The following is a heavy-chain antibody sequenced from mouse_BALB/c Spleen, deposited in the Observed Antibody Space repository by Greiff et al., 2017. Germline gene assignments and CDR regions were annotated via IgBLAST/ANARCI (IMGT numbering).Heavy chain of an antibody. CDR2: IYPGSGST. D-gene: IGHD1-1*01. Sequence: LQQPGSELVRPGASVKLSCKASGYTFTSYWMHWVKQRPGQGLEWIGNIYPGSGSTNYDEKFKSKATLTVDTSSSTAYMQLSSLTSEDSAVYYCARGGSSSDWYFDVWGAGTTVTVSS. V-gene: IGHV1S22*01. J-gene: IGHJ1*01. CDR3: ARGGSSSDWYFDV. CDR1: GYTFTSYW.